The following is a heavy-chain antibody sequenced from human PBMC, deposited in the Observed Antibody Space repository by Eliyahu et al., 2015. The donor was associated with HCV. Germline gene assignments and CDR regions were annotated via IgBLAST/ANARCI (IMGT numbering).Heavy chain of an antibody. CDR2: IFSTGTT. CDR1: GASXNRGDNY. D-gene: IGHD2-2*01. J-gene: IGHJ6*03. V-gene: IGHV4-30-4*01. Sequence: QVTLQESGPGLVKPSQTLSLTCXVSGASXNRGDNYWSWFRQAPGKGPEWIGYIFSTGTTHYNPSLKSRVTISADTSNNHFSLNFRSVIAADTGVYYCARGTSSDYYYYYMDVWGKGTAVTVSS. CDR3: ARGTSSDYYYYYMDV.